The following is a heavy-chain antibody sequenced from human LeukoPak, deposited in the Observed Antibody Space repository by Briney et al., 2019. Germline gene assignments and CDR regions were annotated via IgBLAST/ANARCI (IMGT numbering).Heavy chain of an antibody. CDR3: ARPSGTHYYYYYMDV. CDR1: GFTFSSYW. CDR2: IKQDGSEK. Sequence: GGSLRLSCAASGFTFSSYWMSWVRQAPGKGLEWVANIKQDGSEKYYVDSVKDRFTISRDNAKNSLYLQMNSLRAEDTAVYYCARPSGTHYYYYYMDVWGKGTTVTVSS. D-gene: IGHD1-14*01. V-gene: IGHV3-7*01. J-gene: IGHJ6*03.